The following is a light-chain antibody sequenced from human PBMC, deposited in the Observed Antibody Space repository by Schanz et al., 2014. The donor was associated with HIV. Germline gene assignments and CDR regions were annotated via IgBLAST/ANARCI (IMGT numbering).Light chain of an antibody. Sequence: DIQMTQSPSTLSASVGDRVTITCRASQSIGNSLAWFQLKPGRAPKLLIYSTSHLQTGVPSTFSGTGSGTEFTLTITSLQPDDFATYYCQQYKSYPYTFGQGTKLEIK. CDR1: QSIGNS. J-gene: IGKJ2*01. CDR2: STS. CDR3: QQYKSYPYT. V-gene: IGKV1-5*03.